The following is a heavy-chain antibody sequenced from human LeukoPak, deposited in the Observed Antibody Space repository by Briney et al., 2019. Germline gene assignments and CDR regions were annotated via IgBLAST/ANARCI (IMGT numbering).Heavy chain of an antibody. J-gene: IGHJ6*02. CDR2: ISGSGGST. CDR1: GFTFSSYA. D-gene: IGHD3-10*01. V-gene: IGHV3-23*01. Sequence: GSLRLSCAASGFTFSSYAMSWVRQAPGKGLEWVSAISGSGGSTYYADSVKGRFTISRDNSKNTLYLQMNSLRAEVTAVYYCAKDKWGSGSYYNILYYYGMDVWGQETTVTVSS. CDR3: AKDKWGSGSYYNILYYYGMDV.